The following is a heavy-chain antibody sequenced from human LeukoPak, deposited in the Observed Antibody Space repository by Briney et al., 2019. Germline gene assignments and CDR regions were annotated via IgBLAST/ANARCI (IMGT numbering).Heavy chain of an antibody. CDR2: INSDGRMT. CDR1: GFSFSSYW. J-gene: IGHJ3*02. D-gene: IGHD3-22*01. CDR3: ARVGSTDSPHAFDI. V-gene: IGHV3-74*01. Sequence: GGSLRLSCAASGFSFSSYWMDWVRQAPGKGLVWVSGINSDGRMTRYAESVKGRLTISRDNAKNTLYLQMNTLRAEDTAVYYCARVGSTDSPHAFDIWGQGTTVTVSS.